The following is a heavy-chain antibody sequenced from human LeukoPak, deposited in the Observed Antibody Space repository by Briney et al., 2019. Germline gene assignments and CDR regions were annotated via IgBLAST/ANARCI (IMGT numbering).Heavy chain of an antibody. D-gene: IGHD3-10*01. CDR1: GFTFSSYS. CDR3: AKDRRLWFGELLIDS. Sequence: GGSLRLSCAASGFTFSSYSMNWVRQAPGKGLEWLSVISSRSDGTYYADSAKGRFTISRDNSKYTVSLQMNSLRVDDTAVYYCAKDRRLWFGELLIDSWGQGTLVAVSS. V-gene: IGHV3-23*01. CDR2: ISSRSDGT. J-gene: IGHJ4*02.